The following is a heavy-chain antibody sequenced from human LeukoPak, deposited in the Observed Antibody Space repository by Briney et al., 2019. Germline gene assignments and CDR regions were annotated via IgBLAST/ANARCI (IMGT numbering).Heavy chain of an antibody. V-gene: IGHV3-33*01. CDR2: IWYDGSNK. CDR3: ARAPRIVGATTGYYFDY. CDR1: GFTFSSYG. J-gene: IGHJ4*02. D-gene: IGHD1-26*01. Sequence: PGRSLRLSCAASGFTFSSYGMHWVRQAPGKGLEWVAVIWYDGSNKYYADSVKGRFTISRDNSKNTLYLQMNSLRAEDTAVYYCARAPRIVGATTGYYFDYWGQGTLVTVSS.